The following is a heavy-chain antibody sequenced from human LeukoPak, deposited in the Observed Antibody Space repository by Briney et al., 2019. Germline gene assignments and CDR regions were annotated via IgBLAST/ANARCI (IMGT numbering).Heavy chain of an antibody. V-gene: IGHV3-23*01. Sequence: PGGSLRLSCAASGFTFRSYWMSWVRQAPGKGLEWVSAISGSGGSTYYADSVKGRFTISRDNSKNTLYLQMNSLRAEDTAVYYCAKDQWELLGYFDYWGQGTLVTVSS. CDR2: ISGSGGST. CDR1: GFTFRSYW. D-gene: IGHD1-26*01. J-gene: IGHJ4*02. CDR3: AKDQWELLGYFDY.